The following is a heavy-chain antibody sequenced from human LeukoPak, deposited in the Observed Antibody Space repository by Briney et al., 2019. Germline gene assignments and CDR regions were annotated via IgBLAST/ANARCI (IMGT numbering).Heavy chain of an antibody. J-gene: IGHJ4*02. CDR1: GGIVSSYA. D-gene: IGHD6-19*01. CDR3: ARDRQLGSGWSHFDY. V-gene: IGHV1-69*01. CDR2: IIPIFGTA. Sequence: SVKPSCKAAGGIVSSYAIIWVRQAPGQGREWRAGIIPIFGTANYAQKCQGRVTITADESTSTAYMELSSLRSEDTAVYYCARDRQLGSGWSHFDYWGQGTLVTVSS.